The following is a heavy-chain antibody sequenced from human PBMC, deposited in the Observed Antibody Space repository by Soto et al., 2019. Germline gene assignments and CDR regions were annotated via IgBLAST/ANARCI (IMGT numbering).Heavy chain of an antibody. Sequence: QVQLVQSAAEVGKPGSSVKVSCKVSVGTFVSYAFSWVRQAPGQGLEWMGGISPISDPPKYAQRFQARLTITADDPTRTVYMELSSLRSEDTAVYYCATFHHSGYYYAMDVWGQGTTVTVTS. D-gene: IGHD6-19*01. CDR1: VGTFVSYA. V-gene: IGHV1-69*01. CDR2: ISPISDPP. CDR3: ATFHHSGYYYAMDV. J-gene: IGHJ6*02.